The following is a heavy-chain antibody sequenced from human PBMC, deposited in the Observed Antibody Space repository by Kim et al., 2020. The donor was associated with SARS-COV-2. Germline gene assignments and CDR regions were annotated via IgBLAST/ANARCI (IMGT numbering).Heavy chain of an antibody. CDR3: ASPLITMVRGVKSPGMDV. CDR2: IYYSGST. D-gene: IGHD3-10*01. Sequence: SETLSLTCTVSGGSISSSSYYWGWIRQPPGKGLEWIGSIYYSGSTYYNPSLKSRVTISVDTSKNQFSLKLSSVTAADTAVYYCASPLITMVRGVKSPGMDVWGQGTTVTVSS. J-gene: IGHJ6*02. CDR1: GGSISSSSYY. V-gene: IGHV4-39*01.